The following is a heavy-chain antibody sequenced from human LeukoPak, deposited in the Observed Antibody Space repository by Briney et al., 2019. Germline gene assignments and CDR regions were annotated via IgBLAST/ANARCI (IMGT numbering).Heavy chain of an antibody. J-gene: IGHJ4*02. CDR2: IYYNAST. CDR3: ARVSGGTYPDY. CDR1: GGSINGYY. Sequence: DPSETLSLTCTVSGGSINGYYWSWIRQPPGKGLEWIGFIYYNASTNYNPSLKSRVTISVDTSKNHFSLKLSSVTAADTAVYYCARVSGGTYPDYWGQGTLVTVS. D-gene: IGHD1-26*01. V-gene: IGHV4-59*01.